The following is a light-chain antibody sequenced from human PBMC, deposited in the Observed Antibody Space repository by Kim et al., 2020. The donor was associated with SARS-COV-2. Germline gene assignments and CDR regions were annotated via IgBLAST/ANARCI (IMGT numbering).Light chain of an antibody. Sequence: ASVRDRDTNTRRGSQGIRNCLAGSQQKTGKVPTLQFYAASAVQSGVPSRFRGRRSGTDFTLTISSLGPEEVATYYCQKDNSAPRTFGQGTKVDSK. CDR3: QKDNSAPRT. V-gene: IGKV1-27*01. CDR2: AAS. J-gene: IGKJ1*01. CDR1: QGIRNC.